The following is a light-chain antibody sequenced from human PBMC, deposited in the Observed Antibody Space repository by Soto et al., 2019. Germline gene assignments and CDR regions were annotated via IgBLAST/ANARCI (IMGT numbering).Light chain of an antibody. CDR1: TGAVTSGHY. CDR3: LLSFSGTHVV. Sequence: QAVVTQEPSLTVSPGGTVTLTSGSSTGAVTSGHYPYWFQQKSGQAPRALIYDTSNKHSWTPARFSGSLLGGKAALTLSGAQPEDEAEYYCLLSFSGTHVVFGGGTKVTVL. V-gene: IGLV7-46*01. J-gene: IGLJ2*01. CDR2: DTS.